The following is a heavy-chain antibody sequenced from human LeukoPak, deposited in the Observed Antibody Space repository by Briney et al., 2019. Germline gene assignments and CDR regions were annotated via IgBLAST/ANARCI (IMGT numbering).Heavy chain of an antibody. V-gene: IGHV3-9*01. D-gene: IGHD1-26*01. CDR1: GFTFDDYA. J-gene: IGHJ6*02. Sequence: GGSLRLSCAASGFTFDDYAMHWVRQVPGKGLEWVSGISWNSGSMGCADSVKGRFTISRDNAKNSLYLQMNSLRAEDTALYYCAKGGSYYPYYYGMDVWGQGTTVTVSS. CDR2: ISWNSGSM. CDR3: AKGGSYYPYYYGMDV.